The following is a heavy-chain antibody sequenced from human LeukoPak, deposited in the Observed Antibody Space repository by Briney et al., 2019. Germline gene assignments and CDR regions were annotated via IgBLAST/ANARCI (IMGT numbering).Heavy chain of an antibody. CDR3: AKVRAPRQYYFDY. V-gene: IGHV3-38-3*01. CDR1: GFTVSSNE. J-gene: IGHJ4*02. Sequence: TGGSLRLSCAASGFTVSSNEMSWVRQAPGKGLEWVSSISGGSTYYADSRKGRFTISRDNSKNTLHLQINSLRAEDTAVYYCAKVRAPRQYYFDYWGQGTLVTVSS. D-gene: IGHD1-26*01. CDR2: ISGGST.